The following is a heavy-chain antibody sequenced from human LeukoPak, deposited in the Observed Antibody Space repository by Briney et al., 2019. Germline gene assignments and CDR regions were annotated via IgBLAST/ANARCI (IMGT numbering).Heavy chain of an antibody. V-gene: IGHV3-53*01. CDR1: GFTVSSNY. D-gene: IGHD3-10*01. Sequence: QPGGSLRLSCAASGFTVSSNYMSWVRQAPGKGLEWVSVIYSGGSTYYADSVKGRFTISRDNSKNTLYLQMDSLRADDTALYYCAKDLGFGGPHDAFDIWGQGTMVTVSS. CDR3: AKDLGFGGPHDAFDI. J-gene: IGHJ3*02. CDR2: IYSGGST.